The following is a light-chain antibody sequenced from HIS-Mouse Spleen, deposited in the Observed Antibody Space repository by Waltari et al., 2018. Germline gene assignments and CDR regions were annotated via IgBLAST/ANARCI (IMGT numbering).Light chain of an antibody. V-gene: IGKV3-20*01. CDR3: QQYGSSPPYT. CDR2: VAS. J-gene: IGKJ2*01. CDR1: QSVSSSY. Sequence: EIVLTQSPGTLSLSPGERATLSCRASQSVSSSYLAWYQQKPGQAPRLLIYVASSRATGIPDEFSGSGSGTDFTLTISRLEPEDFAVYYCQQYGSSPPYTFGQGTKLEIK.